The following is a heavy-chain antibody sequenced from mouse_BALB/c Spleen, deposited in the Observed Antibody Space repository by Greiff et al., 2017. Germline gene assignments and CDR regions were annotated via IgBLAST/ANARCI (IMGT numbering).Heavy chain of an antibody. D-gene: IGHD1-1*01. Sequence: EVKVEESGGGLVKPGGSLKLSCAASGFTFSSYAMSWVRQTPEKRLEWVASISSGGSTYYPDSVKGRFTISRDNARNILYLQMSSLRSEDTAMYYCARGDYGSSYRDAMDYWGQGTSVTVSS. CDR3: ARGDYGSSYRDAMDY. CDR2: ISSGGST. V-gene: IGHV5-6-5*01. J-gene: IGHJ4*01. CDR1: GFTFSSYA.